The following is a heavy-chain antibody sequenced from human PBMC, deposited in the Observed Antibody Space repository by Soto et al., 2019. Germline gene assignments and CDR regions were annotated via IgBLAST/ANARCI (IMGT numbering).Heavy chain of an antibody. CDR1: GFTFSSYA. V-gene: IGHV3-64*02. D-gene: IGHD5-12*01. CDR3: ARGSVEMATSLDY. J-gene: IGHJ4*02. Sequence: GGSLRLSCAASGFTFSSYAMHWVLQAPGKGLEYVSAISSNGGSTYYADSVKGRFTISRDNSKNTLYLQMGSLRAEDMAVYYCARGSVEMATSLDYWGQGTLVTVSS. CDR2: ISSNGGST.